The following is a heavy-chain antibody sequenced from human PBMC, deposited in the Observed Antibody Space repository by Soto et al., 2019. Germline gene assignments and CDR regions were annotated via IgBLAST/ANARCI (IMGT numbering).Heavy chain of an antibody. V-gene: IGHV4-59*08. CDR2: IYSSGSA. Sequence: SETLSLTCTVSGGSFNNYYWTWIRQPPGKGLEWIGYIYSSGSAGYNPSLKSRVTMLVDTSKNQFSLKLSSVTAADTAVYYCARRSNFYYGFDYWGRGTLVTVSS. D-gene: IGHD3-22*01. CDR3: ARRSNFYYGFDY. J-gene: IGHJ4*02. CDR1: GGSFNNYY.